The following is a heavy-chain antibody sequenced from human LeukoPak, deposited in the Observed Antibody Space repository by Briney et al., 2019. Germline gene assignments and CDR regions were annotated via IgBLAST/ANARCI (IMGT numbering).Heavy chain of an antibody. CDR2: IDHRGSA. Sequence: SETLSLTYTVSNYSISSGYYWGWIRQPPGKGLEWIGSIDHRGSAYYNPSLKSRVTISVDTSKNQFSLKLTSVTAADTAVYYCARGGKWLYYFDYWGQGTLVTVSS. D-gene: IGHD6-19*01. V-gene: IGHV4-38-2*02. CDR3: ARGGKWLYYFDY. CDR1: NYSISSGYY. J-gene: IGHJ4*02.